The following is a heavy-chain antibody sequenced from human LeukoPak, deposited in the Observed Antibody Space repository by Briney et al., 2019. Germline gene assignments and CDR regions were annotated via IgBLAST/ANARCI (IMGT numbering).Heavy chain of an antibody. CDR3: AREASVVLPATMLRRRIHYYYYMDV. D-gene: IGHD2-2*01. J-gene: IGHJ6*03. CDR1: GFTFSSYS. V-gene: IGHV3-21*01. Sequence: TGGSLRLSCAASGFTFSSYSMNWVRQAPGKGLEWVSSISSSSSYISYADSVKGRFTITRGNAKNSLYLQMNSLTSEDTAVYYCAREASVVLPATMLRRRIHYYYYMDVWGKGTTVTVSS. CDR2: ISSSSSYI.